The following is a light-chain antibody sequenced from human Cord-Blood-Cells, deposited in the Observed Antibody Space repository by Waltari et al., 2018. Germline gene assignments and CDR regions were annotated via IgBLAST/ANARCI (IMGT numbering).Light chain of an antibody. CDR3: CSYAGSSTV. CDR1: SSDVGRYNL. J-gene: IGLJ3*02. Sequence: QSALTQPASVSGSPGQSITISCPGTSSDVGRYNLVSWYQQHPGKAPNLMIYEGSKRPSGVSNRFSGSKSGNTASLTISGLQAEDEADYYCCSYAGSSTVFGGGTKLTVL. V-gene: IGLV2-23*01. CDR2: EGS.